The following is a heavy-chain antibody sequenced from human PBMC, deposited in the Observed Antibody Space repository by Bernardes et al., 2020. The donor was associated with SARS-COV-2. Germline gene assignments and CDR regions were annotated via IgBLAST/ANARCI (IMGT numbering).Heavy chain of an antibody. CDR2: ISWNSRSI. V-gene: IGHV3-9*01. CDR1: GFPFDDFV. Sequence: GGSLRLSCAASGFPFDDFVMHWVRHAPGKGLEWVSTISWNSRSIDYADSVKGRFTVSRDNAKNSLYLQMNSLRVEDTALYYCGKARSHDFWSGYQVDVWGQGTMVTVSS. D-gene: IGHD3-3*01. J-gene: IGHJ6*02. CDR3: GKARSHDFWSGYQVDV.